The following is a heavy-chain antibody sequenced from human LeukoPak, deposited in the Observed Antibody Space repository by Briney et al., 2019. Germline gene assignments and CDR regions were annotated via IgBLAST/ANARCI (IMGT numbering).Heavy chain of an antibody. D-gene: IGHD3-22*01. CDR3: ARGISYYDSSGIDY. V-gene: IGHV4-39*07. CDR1: GGSISSSSYY. J-gene: IGHJ4*02. CDR2: IYYSGST. Sequence: PSETLSLTCTVSGGSISSSSYYWGWIRQPPGKGLEWIGSIYYSGSTYYNPSLKSRVTISVDTSKNQFSLKLSSVTAADTAVYYCARGISYYDSSGIDYWGQGTLVTVSS.